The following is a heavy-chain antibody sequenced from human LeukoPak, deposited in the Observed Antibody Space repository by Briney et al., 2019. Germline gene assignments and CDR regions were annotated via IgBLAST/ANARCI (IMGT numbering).Heavy chain of an antibody. J-gene: IGHJ6*03. CDR3: ARGNDGWPYYYYYYMDV. CDR1: GYTFTSYY. Sequence: ASVKVSCKASGYTFTSYYTHWVRQAPGQGLEWMGVSNPSGGTASYAQKFQGRVSMTRDMSTSTVYMELSSLRSDDTAVYYCARGNDGWPYYYYYYMDVWGKGTTVIVSS. V-gene: IGHV1-46*01. CDR2: SNPSGGTA. D-gene: IGHD1-1*01.